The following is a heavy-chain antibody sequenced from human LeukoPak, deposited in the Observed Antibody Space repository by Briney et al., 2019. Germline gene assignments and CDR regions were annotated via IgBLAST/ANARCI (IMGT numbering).Heavy chain of an antibody. CDR3: AKDISFAAVGWFDP. D-gene: IGHD6-13*01. CDR2: ISWNSGSI. J-gene: IGHJ5*02. V-gene: IGHV3-9*01. CDR1: GFTFDDYA. Sequence: GRSLRLSCAASGFTFDDYAMHWARQAPGKGLEWVSGISWNSGSIGYADSVKGRFTISRDNAKNSLYLQMNSLRAEGTALYYCAKDISFAAVGWFDPWGQGTLVTVSS.